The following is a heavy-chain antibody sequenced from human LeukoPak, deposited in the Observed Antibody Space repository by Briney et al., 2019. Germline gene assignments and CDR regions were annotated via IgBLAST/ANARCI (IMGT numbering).Heavy chain of an antibody. J-gene: IGHJ4*02. CDR1: GFTFSSYA. D-gene: IGHD6-19*01. CDR2: ISYDGSNK. CDR3: AREQWLVFGD. V-gene: IGHV3-30-3*01. Sequence: GGSLRLSCAASGFTFSSYAMHWVRQAPGKGLEWVAVISYDGSNKYYADSVKGRFTISRDNAKNSLYLQMNSLRAEDTAVYYCAREQWLVFGDWGQGTLVTVSS.